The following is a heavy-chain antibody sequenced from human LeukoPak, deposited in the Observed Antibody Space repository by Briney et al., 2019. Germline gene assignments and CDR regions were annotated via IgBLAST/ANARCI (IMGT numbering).Heavy chain of an antibody. D-gene: IGHD6-13*01. CDR1: GFTFSSYA. CDR2: ISGSGGST. J-gene: IGHJ2*01. V-gene: IGHV3-23*01. Sequence: GGSLRLSCAASGFTFSSYAMSWVRQAPGKGLVWVSAISGSGGSTYYADSVKGRFTISRDNSKNTLYLQMNSLRAEDTAVYYCARDIPSIAAFGNFDLWGRGTLVTVSS. CDR3: ARDIPSIAAFGNFDL.